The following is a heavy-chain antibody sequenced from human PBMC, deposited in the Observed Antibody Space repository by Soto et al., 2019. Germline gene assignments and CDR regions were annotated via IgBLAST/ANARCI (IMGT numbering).Heavy chain of an antibody. CDR3: AKVGTAAGRINWFDP. D-gene: IGHD6-13*01. Sequence: EVQLVESGGGLVQPGRSLRLSCAASGFTFDDYAMHWVRQAPGKGLEWVSGISWNSGSIGYADYVKGRFTISRDNAKNSLYLQMNSLRAEDTSLYYCAKVGTAAGRINWFDPWGQGTLVTVSS. V-gene: IGHV3-9*01. J-gene: IGHJ5*02. CDR2: ISWNSGSI. CDR1: GFTFDDYA.